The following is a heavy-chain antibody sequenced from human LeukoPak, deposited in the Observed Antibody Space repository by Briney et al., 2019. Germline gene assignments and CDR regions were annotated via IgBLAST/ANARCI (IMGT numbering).Heavy chain of an antibody. Sequence: PGGSLRLSCAASGFTFSSYGMHWVRQAPGKGLEWVAVIWYDGSNKYYAGSVKGRFTISRDNSKNTLYLQMNSLRAEDTALYYCARMRASGYSDYWGQGTLVTVSS. J-gene: IGHJ4*02. D-gene: IGHD3-22*01. V-gene: IGHV3-33*01. CDR2: IWYDGSNK. CDR3: ARMRASGYSDY. CDR1: GFTFSSYG.